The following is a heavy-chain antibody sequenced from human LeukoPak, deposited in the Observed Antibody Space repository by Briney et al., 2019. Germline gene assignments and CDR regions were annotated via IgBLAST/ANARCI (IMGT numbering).Heavy chain of an antibody. J-gene: IGHJ4*02. CDR2: ISGSGGST. Sequence: GGSLRLSCAASGFTFSSYAMSWVRQAPGKGLEWVSAISGSGGSTYYADSVKGRFTISRDNSKNTLYLQMNSLRAEDTAVYYCAKDRIRRIAADPFDYWGQGTLDTVSS. CDR1: GFTFSSYA. D-gene: IGHD6-13*01. CDR3: AKDRIRRIAADPFDY. V-gene: IGHV3-23*01.